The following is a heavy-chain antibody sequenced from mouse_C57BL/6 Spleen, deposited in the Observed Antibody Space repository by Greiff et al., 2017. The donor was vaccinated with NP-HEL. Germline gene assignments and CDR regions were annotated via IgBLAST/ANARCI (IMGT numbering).Heavy chain of an antibody. CDR1: GCSITSGYY. Sequence: ESGPGLVKPSQSLSLTCSVTGCSITSGYYWNWIRQFPGNKLEWMGYISYDGSNKYNPSLKNRISITRDTSKNQFFLKLNSVTTEDTATYYCARALRYYFDYWGQGTTLTVSS. CDR3: ARALRYYFDY. J-gene: IGHJ2*01. D-gene: IGHD1-1*01. CDR2: ISYDGSN. V-gene: IGHV3-6*01.